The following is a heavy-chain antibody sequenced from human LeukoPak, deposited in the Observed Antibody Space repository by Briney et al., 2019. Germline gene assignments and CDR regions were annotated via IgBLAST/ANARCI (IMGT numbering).Heavy chain of an antibody. CDR2: INHSGST. D-gene: IGHD6-13*01. J-gene: IGHJ5*02. CDR3: ARSLQIIAAGYNWFDP. V-gene: IGHV4-34*01. CDR1: GGSFSGYY. Sequence: SETLSLTCAVYGGSFSGYYWSWIRQPPGKGLEWIGEINHSGSTNYNPSLKSRVTISVDTSKNQFSLKLSSVTAADTAVYYSARSLQIIAAGYNWFDPWGQGTLVTVSS.